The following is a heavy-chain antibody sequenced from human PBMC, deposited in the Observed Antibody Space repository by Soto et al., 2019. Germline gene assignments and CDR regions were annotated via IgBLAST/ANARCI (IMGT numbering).Heavy chain of an antibody. J-gene: IGHJ5*02. CDR1: GYRFTSYW. V-gene: IGHV5-51*01. CDR2: IFPSDSDT. D-gene: IGHD3-22*01. CDR3: ARKDKSGYFNWFDP. Sequence: PGESLKISCRTSGYRFTSYWIAWVRQMPGKGLEWMGIIFPSDSDTRYSPSFQGQVTISADKSTSTVFLQWASLKASDTAVYFCARKDKSGYFNWFDPWGQGTLVTVSS.